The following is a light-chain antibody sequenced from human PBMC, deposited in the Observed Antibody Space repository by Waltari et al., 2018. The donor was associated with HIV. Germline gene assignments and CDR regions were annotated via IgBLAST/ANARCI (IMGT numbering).Light chain of an antibody. V-gene: IGKV1-33*01. J-gene: IGKJ4*01. CDR1: QDISNY. Sequence: DIQMTQSPSSLSASVGDRVTITCRASQDISNYLNWFQQRPGKAPNLLIFDASNLHTGVSSRFSGRGSGRDFSLTITNLQPDDSATYFYQQYDNFPLTFGGGTKVQIK. CDR2: DAS. CDR3: QQYDNFPLT.